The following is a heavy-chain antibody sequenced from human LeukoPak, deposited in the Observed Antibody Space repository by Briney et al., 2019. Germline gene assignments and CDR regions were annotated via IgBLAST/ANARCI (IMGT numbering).Heavy chain of an antibody. CDR1: GFTFSSYT. CDR2: IKSKTDGGTT. J-gene: IGHJ4*02. V-gene: IGHV3-15*01. D-gene: IGHD2-21*02. CDR3: TTSGDSDYFDY. Sequence: GGSLRLSCTASGFTFSSYTMSWVRQAPGKGLEWVGRIKSKTDGGTTDYAAPVKGRFTISRDDSKNTLYLQMNSLKTEDTAVYYCTTSGDSDYFDYWGQGTLVTVSS.